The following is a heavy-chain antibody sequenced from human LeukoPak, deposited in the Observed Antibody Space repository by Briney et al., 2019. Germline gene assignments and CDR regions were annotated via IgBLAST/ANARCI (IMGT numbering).Heavy chain of an antibody. CDR1: GYTFSGYY. D-gene: IGHD2-21*02. CDR3: ARGKTMVYCGGDCYRFGN. CDR2: INPNSGGT. V-gene: IGHV1-2*02. J-gene: IGHJ4*02. Sequence: VASVKVSCKASGYTFSGYYMHWVRQAPGQGLEWVGWINPNSGGTNYAQKFQGRVTMTRDTSISTAYMELSRLLSGDTAVYYCARGKTMVYCGGDCYRFGNWGQGTLVTVSS.